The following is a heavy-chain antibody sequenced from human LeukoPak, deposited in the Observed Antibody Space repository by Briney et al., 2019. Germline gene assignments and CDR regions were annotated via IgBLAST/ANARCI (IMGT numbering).Heavy chain of an antibody. CDR1: GFTFDDYA. CDR2: ISWNSGSI. Sequence: GGSLRLSCAASGFTFDDYAMHWVRQAPGKGLERVSGISWNSGSIGYADSVKGRFTISRDNAKNSLYLQMNSLRAEDTALYYCAKDTDSNPSDAFDIWGQGTMVTVSS. V-gene: IGHV3-9*01. CDR3: AKDTDSNPSDAFDI. D-gene: IGHD4-11*01. J-gene: IGHJ3*02.